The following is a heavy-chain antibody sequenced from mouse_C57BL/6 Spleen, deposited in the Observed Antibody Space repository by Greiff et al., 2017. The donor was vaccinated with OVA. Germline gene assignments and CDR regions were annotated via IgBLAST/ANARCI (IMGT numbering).Heavy chain of an antibody. CDR1: GYTFTSYG. J-gene: IGHJ2*01. V-gene: IGHV1-81*01. D-gene: IGHD1-1*01. Sequence: QVQLQQSGAELARPGASVKLSCKASGYTFTSYGISWVKQRTGQGLEWIGEIYPRSGNTYYNEKFKGKATLTADKSSSTAYMELRSVTSEDSAVYFCARSTTVAYYFDYWGQGTTLTVSS. CDR3: ARSTTVAYYFDY. CDR2: IYPRSGNT.